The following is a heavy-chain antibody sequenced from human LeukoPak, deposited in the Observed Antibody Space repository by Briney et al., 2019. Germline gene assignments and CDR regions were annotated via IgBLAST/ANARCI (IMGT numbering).Heavy chain of an antibody. J-gene: IGHJ3*02. V-gene: IGHV4-39*01. CDR2: IYYSGST. CDR1: GGSISSSSYY. CDR3: AILLPDAFDI. D-gene: IGHD3-22*01. Sequence: PSETLSLTCTVSGGSISSSSYYWGWIRQPPGKGLEWIGSIYYSGSTYYNPSLKSRVTISVDTSKNQFSLKLSSVTAADTAVYYCAILLPDAFDIWGQGTMVTASS.